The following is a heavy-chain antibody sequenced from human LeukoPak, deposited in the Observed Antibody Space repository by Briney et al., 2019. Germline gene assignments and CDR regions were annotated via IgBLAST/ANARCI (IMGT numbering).Heavy chain of an antibody. CDR2: IYPSGST. J-gene: IGHJ6*02. V-gene: IGHV4-4*07. CDR1: DGSISSYY. Sequence: SETLSLTCTVSDGSISSYYWSWIRQPARKGLEWIGRIYPSGSTDYNPSLKSRVTMSVDTSKNQFSLKLSSVTAADTAVYYCARTSSNSWSYGMDVWGQGTTVTVSS. D-gene: IGHD6-13*01. CDR3: ARTSSNSWSYGMDV.